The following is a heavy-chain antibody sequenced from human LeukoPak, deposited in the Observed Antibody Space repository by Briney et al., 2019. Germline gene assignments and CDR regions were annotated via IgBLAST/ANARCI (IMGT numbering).Heavy chain of an antibody. Sequence: GRSLRLSCAASGFTFSSYEMNWVRQAPGKGLEWVSYISSSGSTIYYADSVKGRFTISRDNAKNSLYLQMNSLRAEDTAVYYCARDGFRAAAECWGQGTLVTVSS. J-gene: IGHJ4*02. CDR1: GFTFSSYE. CDR2: ISSSGSTI. V-gene: IGHV3-48*03. CDR3: ARDGFRAAAEC. D-gene: IGHD6-13*01.